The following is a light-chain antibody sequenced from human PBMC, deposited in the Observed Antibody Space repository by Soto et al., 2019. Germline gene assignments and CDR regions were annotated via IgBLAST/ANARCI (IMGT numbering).Light chain of an antibody. J-gene: IGKJ1*01. CDR1: QSISNH. CDR3: QQSYSSPPT. Sequence: IHMAHSRSSLSSSVEDRVMGTCRASQSISNHLNWYQQKPGKAPKLLIFAASSLQSGVPSRFSGSRSGPDFTLTISSLQPEDFATYYCQQSYSSPPTFGQGTKVDIK. V-gene: IGKV1-39*01. CDR2: AAS.